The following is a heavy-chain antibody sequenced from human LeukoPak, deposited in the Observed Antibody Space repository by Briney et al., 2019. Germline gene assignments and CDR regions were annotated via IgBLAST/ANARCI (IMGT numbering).Heavy chain of an antibody. Sequence: PRGSLRLSCAASGFTFSSYAMSWVRQAPGKGLEWVSAISGSGGSIYYADSVKGRFTISRDNSKNTLYLQMNSLRAEDTAVYYCAKGTNWNYYFDYWGQGTLVTVSS. J-gene: IGHJ4*02. CDR2: ISGSGGSI. D-gene: IGHD1-7*01. CDR1: GFTFSSYA. CDR3: AKGTNWNYYFDY. V-gene: IGHV3-23*01.